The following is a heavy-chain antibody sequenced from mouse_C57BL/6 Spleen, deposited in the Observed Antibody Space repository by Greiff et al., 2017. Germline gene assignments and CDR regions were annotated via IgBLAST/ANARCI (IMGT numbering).Heavy chain of an antibody. V-gene: IGHV1-82*01. CDR3: VRWDYYGSSYGFAY. D-gene: IGHD1-1*01. CDR1: GYAFSSSW. Sequence: QVQLQQSGPELVKPGASVKISCKASGYAFSSSWMNWVKQRPGKGLEWIGRIYPGDGDTNYNGQFKGKATLTADKSSSTAYLQLNSLTTEDSAVYFCVRWDYYGSSYGFAYWGQGTLVTVSA. CDR2: IYPGDGDT. J-gene: IGHJ3*01.